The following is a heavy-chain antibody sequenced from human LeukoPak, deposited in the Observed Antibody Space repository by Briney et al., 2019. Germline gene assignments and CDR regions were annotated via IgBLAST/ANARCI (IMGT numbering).Heavy chain of an antibody. J-gene: IGHJ4*02. CDR3: ATHSSSFRRYFDY. V-gene: IGHV1-46*03. CDR2: INPSGGST. CDR1: GYTFTSYY. Sequence: ASVKVSCRASGYTFTSYYMHWVRQAPGQGLEWMGIINPSGGSTSYAQKFQGRVTMTRDTSTSTVYMELSSLRSEDTAVYYCATHSSSFRRYFDYWGQGTLVTVSS. D-gene: IGHD6-13*01.